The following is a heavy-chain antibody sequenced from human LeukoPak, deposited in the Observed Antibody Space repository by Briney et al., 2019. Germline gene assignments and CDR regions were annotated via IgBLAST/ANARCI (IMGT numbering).Heavy chain of an antibody. CDR3: AREFMVAAADD. V-gene: IGHV3-53*01. J-gene: IGHJ4*02. CDR2: IYSGGST. Sequence: GGSLRLSCAASGFTVSSNYMSWVRQAPGKGLEWVSVIYSGGSTYYSDSVKGRFTIPRDNSKNTLYLQMNSLRAEDTAVYYCAREFMVAAADDWGQGTLVTVSS. CDR1: GFTVSSNY. D-gene: IGHD6-13*01.